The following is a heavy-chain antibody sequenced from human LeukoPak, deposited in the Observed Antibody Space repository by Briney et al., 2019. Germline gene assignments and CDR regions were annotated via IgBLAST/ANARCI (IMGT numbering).Heavy chain of an antibody. D-gene: IGHD4-17*01. J-gene: IGHJ5*02. CDR1: GGSISSYY. Sequence: SETLSLTCTVSGGSISSYYWTWIRQPAGKGLEWIGRIYADRSTNYNPSLKNRVTMSIDTSQNQFSLKLTSVTAADTAVYYCATVTTCSAANWFDPWGQGTLVTVSS. CDR3: ATVTTCSAANWFDP. V-gene: IGHV4-4*07. CDR2: IYADRST.